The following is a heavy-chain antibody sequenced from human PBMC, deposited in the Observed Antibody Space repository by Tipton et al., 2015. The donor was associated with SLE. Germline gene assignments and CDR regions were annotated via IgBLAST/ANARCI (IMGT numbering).Heavy chain of an antibody. CDR3: ARDLNYYGSGSYKGWFDP. CDR1: GGSISSKTYY. Sequence: LRLSCTVSGGSISSKTYYWGWIRQPPGKGLEWIGRIYTSGSTNYNPSLKSRVTISVDTSKNQFSLKLSSVTAADTAVYYCARDLNYYGSGSYKGWFDPWGQGTLVTVSS. V-gene: IGHV4-61*02. D-gene: IGHD3-10*01. J-gene: IGHJ5*02. CDR2: IYTSGST.